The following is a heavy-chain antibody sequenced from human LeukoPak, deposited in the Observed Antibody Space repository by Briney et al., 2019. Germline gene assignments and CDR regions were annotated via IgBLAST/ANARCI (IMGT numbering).Heavy chain of an antibody. V-gene: IGHV4-4*07. J-gene: IGHJ4*02. D-gene: IGHD3-10*01. CDR3: ARTSARGAQFDY. Sequence: SETLSLTCTVSGGSISNYYWSWIRQPAGMGLEWIGRIYASGSTNYNPSLRSRVTMSVDTSNNQFSLNLSSVTAADTAVYYCARTSARGAQFDYWGQGTLVTVSS. CDR1: GGSISNYY. CDR2: IYASGST.